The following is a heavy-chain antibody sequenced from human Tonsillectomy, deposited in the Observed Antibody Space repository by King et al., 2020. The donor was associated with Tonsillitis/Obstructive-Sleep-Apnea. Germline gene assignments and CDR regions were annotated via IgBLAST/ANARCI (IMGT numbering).Heavy chain of an antibody. V-gene: IGHV1-69*12. CDR2: IIPIFGTA. CDR1: GGTFSSYA. CDR3: ARGRDIVVVPAAIALVSRAFDY. D-gene: IGHD2-2*02. Sequence: QLVQSGAEVKKPGSSVKVSCKASGGTFSSYAISWVRQAPGQGLEWMGGIIPIFGTANYAQKFQGRVMITADESTSTAYMELSSLRSEDTAVYYCARGRDIVVVPAAIALVSRAFDYWGQGTLVTVSS. J-gene: IGHJ4*02.